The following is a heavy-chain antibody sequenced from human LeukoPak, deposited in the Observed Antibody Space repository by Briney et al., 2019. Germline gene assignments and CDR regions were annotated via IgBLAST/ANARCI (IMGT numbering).Heavy chain of an antibody. J-gene: IGHJ6*03. Sequence: ASVKVSCKASGYTFTGYYMHWVRQAPGQGLEWMGWINPNSGGTNYAQKFQGRVTMTRDTSISTAYMELSRLRSDDTAVYYCARDVVNDILTGSLYYYMDVWGKGTTATVSS. D-gene: IGHD3-9*01. V-gene: IGHV1-2*02. CDR2: INPNSGGT. CDR1: GYTFTGYY. CDR3: ARDVVNDILTGSLYYYMDV.